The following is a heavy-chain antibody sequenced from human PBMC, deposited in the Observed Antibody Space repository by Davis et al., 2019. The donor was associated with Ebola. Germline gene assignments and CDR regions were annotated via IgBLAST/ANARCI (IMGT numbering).Heavy chain of an antibody. J-gene: IGHJ4*02. V-gene: IGHV3-23*01. CDR3: AKDRPGGAVAATGY. CDR2: ISGSGGST. Sequence: GESLKISCAASGFTFSSYAMSWVRQAPGKGLEWVSAISGSGGSTYYADSVKGRFTISRDNSKNTLYLQMNSLRAEDTAVYYCAKDRPGGAVAATGYWGQGTLVTVSS. D-gene: IGHD6-19*01. CDR1: GFTFSSYA.